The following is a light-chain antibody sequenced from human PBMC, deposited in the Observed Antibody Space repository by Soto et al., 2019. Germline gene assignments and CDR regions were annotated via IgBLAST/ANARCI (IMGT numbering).Light chain of an antibody. CDR1: QSISSW. CDR2: DAS. J-gene: IGKJ2*01. CDR3: QQYNSYPYT. Sequence: DIQMTQSPSTLSASVGDRVTITCRASQSISSWLAWYQQKPGKAPKLLIYDASSLESGVPSRFSGSGSGPEFTLTISSLQPDDCATYYCQQYNSYPYTFDQGTKLEIK. V-gene: IGKV1-5*01.